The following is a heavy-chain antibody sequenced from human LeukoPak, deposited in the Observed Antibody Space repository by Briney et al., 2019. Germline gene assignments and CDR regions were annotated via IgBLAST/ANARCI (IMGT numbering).Heavy chain of an antibody. Sequence: SETLSPTCTVSGGSISSYYWSWIWQPPGKGLEWIGYIYYSGSTNYNPSLKSRVTISVDTSKNQFSLKLSSVTAADTAVYYCARVKYCSGGSCYSSLGFDPWGQGTLVTVSS. D-gene: IGHD2-15*01. CDR1: GGSISSYY. J-gene: IGHJ5*02. V-gene: IGHV4-59*01. CDR3: ARVKYCSGGSCYSSLGFDP. CDR2: IYYSGST.